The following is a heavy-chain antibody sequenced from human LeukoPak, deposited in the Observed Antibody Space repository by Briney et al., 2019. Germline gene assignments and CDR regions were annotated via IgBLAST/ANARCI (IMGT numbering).Heavy chain of an antibody. V-gene: IGHV1-69*13. D-gene: IGHD5-12*01. CDR1: GGTFSSYA. J-gene: IGHJ4*02. CDR3: AREGYPQDPLDY. Sequence: SVKVSCKASGGTFSSYAISWVRQAPGQGLEWMGGIIPIFGTANYAQKFQGRVTITADESTSTAYMELSSLRSEDTAVYYCAREGYPQDPLDYWGQGTLVTVSS. CDR2: IIPIFGTA.